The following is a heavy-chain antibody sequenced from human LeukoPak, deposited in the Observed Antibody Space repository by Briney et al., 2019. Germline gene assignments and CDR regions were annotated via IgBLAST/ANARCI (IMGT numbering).Heavy chain of an antibody. D-gene: IGHD5-24*01. V-gene: IGHV4-39*07. CDR3: ARGLPDRGATLNWFDP. J-gene: IGHJ5*02. Sequence: PSETLSLTCTVSGDPISGSTYYWGWIRQPPGKGLEWIGSIFYTGSTYSNPSLKSRLTIPVDTSKNQYSLKLSSVTAADTAVYYCARGLPDRGATLNWFDPWGQGTLVTVSS. CDR2: IFYTGST. CDR1: GDPISGSTYY.